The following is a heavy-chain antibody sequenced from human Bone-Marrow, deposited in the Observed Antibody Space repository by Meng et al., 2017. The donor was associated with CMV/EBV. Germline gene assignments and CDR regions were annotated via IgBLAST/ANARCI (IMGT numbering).Heavy chain of an antibody. J-gene: IGHJ4*02. CDR1: GFTFSSYS. CDR3: AKRGGYDGLYYFDY. V-gene: IGHV3-21*04. D-gene: IGHD5-12*01. Sequence: GESLKISCAASGFTFSSYSMNWVRQAPGKGLEWVSSISSSSSYIYYADSVKGRFTISRDNAKNSLYLQMNSLRTEDTALYYCAKRGGYDGLYYFDYWGQGTLVTVSS. CDR2: ISSSSSYI.